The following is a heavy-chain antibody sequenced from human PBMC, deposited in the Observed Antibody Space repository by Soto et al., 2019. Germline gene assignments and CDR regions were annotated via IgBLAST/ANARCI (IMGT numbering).Heavy chain of an antibody. CDR3: ASPLNWSGYYIAFDY. D-gene: IGHD3-3*01. Sequence: QVQLLQSGAEVKKPGSSVKVSCKASGATFSSFAFSWVRQAPGQGLEWMGVIIPIFDTINYEQKFQGRVTITADESTRAADMELISLTSEHTAVYYCASPLNWSGYYIAFDYWGQGTLVIVSS. V-gene: IGHV1-69*01. CDR2: IIPIFDTI. J-gene: IGHJ4*02. CDR1: GATFSSFA.